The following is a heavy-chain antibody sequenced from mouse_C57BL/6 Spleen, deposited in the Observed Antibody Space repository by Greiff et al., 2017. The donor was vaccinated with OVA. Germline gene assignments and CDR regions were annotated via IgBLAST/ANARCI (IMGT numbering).Heavy chain of an antibody. CDR1: GFTFSSYA. CDR2: ISDGGSYT. CDR3: ARDRDDGYFTPFAY. J-gene: IGHJ3*01. V-gene: IGHV5-4*01. D-gene: IGHD2-3*01. Sequence: DVKLVESGGGLVKPGGSLKLSCAASGFTFSSYAMSWVRQTPEKRLEWVATISDGGSYTYYPDNVKGRFTISRDNAKNNLYLQMSHLKSEDTAMYYCARDRDDGYFTPFAYWGQGTLVTVSA.